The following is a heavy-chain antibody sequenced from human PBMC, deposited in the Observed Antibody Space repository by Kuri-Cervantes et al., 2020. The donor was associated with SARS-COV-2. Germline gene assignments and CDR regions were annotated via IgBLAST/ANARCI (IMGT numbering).Heavy chain of an antibody. CDR1: YASMTSFY. J-gene: IGHJ4*02. V-gene: IGHV4-59*01. CDR2: MYYTGKS. Sequence: SETLSLTCTVSYASMTSFYWSWIRQSPGRGLEWIGYMYYTGKSNYNPSLESRVSMSLAASESRFFLTLTSVTTADTAIYYCASGNDFSLDYWGQGTLVTSPQ. D-gene: IGHD4-11*01. CDR3: ASGNDFSLDY.